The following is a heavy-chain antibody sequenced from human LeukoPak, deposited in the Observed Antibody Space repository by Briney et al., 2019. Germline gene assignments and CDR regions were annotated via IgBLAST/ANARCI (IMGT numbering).Heavy chain of an antibody. J-gene: IGHJ2*01. D-gene: IGHD2-2*01. CDR1: GFTFSDYY. CDR3: ARTPGYCSSTSCIGEYFDL. CDR2: ISSSSYT. Sequence: KAGGSLRLSCAASGFTFSDYYMSWIRQAPGKGLEWVSYISSSSYTNYADSVKGRFTISRDNAKNSLYLQINSLRAEDTAVYYCARTPGYCSSTSCIGEYFDLWGRGTLVAVSS. V-gene: IGHV3-11*06.